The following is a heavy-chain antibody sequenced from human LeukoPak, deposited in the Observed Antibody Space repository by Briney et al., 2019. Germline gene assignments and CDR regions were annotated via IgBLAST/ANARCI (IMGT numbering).Heavy chain of an antibody. V-gene: IGHV3-23*01. D-gene: IGHD7-27*01. J-gene: IGHJ3*02. Sequence: GGSLRLSCAASGFTFGSYAMTWVRQAPGKGLEWVSAISGSGGSTYYADSVKGRFTISRDNSKNTLYLQMNSLRAEDTAVYYCAKDLGSRRLAPDAFDIWGQGTMVTVSS. CDR1: GFTFGSYA. CDR2: ISGSGGST. CDR3: AKDLGSRRLAPDAFDI.